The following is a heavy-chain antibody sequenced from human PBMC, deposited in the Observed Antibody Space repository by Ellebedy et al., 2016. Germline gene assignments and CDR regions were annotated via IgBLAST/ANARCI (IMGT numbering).Heavy chain of an antibody. V-gene: IGHV6-1*01. D-gene: IGHD3-10*01. CDR3: ARGAVRGGVNFDY. Sequence: SETLSLXCAISGDSVSGSPAVWNWIRQSPSRGLEWLGRTYYRSKWYSDYAVSVKSRINIDPDTSKNQFSLHLNSVTPEDTAIYYCARGAVRGGVNFDYWGQGTLVTVSS. CDR2: TYYRSKWYS. J-gene: IGHJ4*02. CDR1: GDSVSGSPAV.